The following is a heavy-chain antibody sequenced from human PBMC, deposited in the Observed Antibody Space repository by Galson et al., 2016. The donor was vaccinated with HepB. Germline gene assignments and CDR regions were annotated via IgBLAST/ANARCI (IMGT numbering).Heavy chain of an antibody. Sequence: TLSLTCTVSGGSISSRGYYWSWIRQHPGKGLEWIGYIYYSGGTYYNPSLQSRLTISLDTSKNHFSLKLDSVTAADTAVYYGAGYEVVSFDYWGQGTLVTV. CDR1: GGSISSRGYY. J-gene: IGHJ4*02. V-gene: IGHV4-31*03. D-gene: IGHD2-15*01. CDR3: AGYEVVSFDY. CDR2: IYYSGGT.